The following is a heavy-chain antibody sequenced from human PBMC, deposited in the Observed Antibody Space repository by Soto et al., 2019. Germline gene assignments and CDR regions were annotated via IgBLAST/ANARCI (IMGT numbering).Heavy chain of an antibody. J-gene: IGHJ4*02. Sequence: EVQLLESGGGLVQPGGSLRLSCAASGFTFSSYAMSWVRQAPGKGLEWVSAISGSGGSTYYADSVKGRFTISRDNSKNTLYLQMTCLRSEVAAVYYCEKARNSSGCFDYCGQGSLVTVSS. CDR3: EKARNSSGCFDY. CDR2: ISGSGGST. CDR1: GFTFSSYA. D-gene: IGHD6-19*01. V-gene: IGHV3-23*01.